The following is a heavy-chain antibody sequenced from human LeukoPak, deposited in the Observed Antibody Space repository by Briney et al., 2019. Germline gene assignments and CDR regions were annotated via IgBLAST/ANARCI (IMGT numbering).Heavy chain of an antibody. Sequence: PGASLRLSCAASGFTFSNYAMSWVRQAPGKGLEWVSAITGSGGNTYYADSVKGRFTISRANSKNTVFLQMNSLRAEDTAVYYCAKWGDYDVLTGYYVSDYWGQGTLVTVSS. J-gene: IGHJ4*02. CDR3: AKWGDYDVLTGYYVSDY. CDR1: GFTFSNYA. V-gene: IGHV3-23*01. CDR2: ITGSGGNT. D-gene: IGHD3-9*01.